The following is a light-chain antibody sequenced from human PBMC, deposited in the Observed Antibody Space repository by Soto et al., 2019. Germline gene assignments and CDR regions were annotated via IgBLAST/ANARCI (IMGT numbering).Light chain of an antibody. CDR1: SRDVGTYNY. CDR2: DVS. J-gene: IGLJ3*02. V-gene: IGLV2-14*01. Sequence: QSALTQPASVSGSPGQSITISCTGTSRDVGTYNYVSWYQHRPGKAPKLMIYDVSYRPSGVSNRFSGSKSANTASLTISGLQAEDEDEYYCSSYTTSNTQVFGGGTKLTVL. CDR3: SSYTTSNTQV.